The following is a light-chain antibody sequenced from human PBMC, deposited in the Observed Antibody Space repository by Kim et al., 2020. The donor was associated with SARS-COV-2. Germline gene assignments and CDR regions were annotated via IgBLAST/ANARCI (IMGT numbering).Light chain of an antibody. J-gene: IGLJ2*01. CDR1: TSNIGNNY. CDR2: DNN. CDR3: GTWDTSLFTVV. V-gene: IGLV1-51*01. Sequence: QSVLTQPPSVSAAPGQKVTISCSGITSNIGNNYVSWYQQLPGTAPKHLIYDNNKRPSGIPDRFSGSKSGTSATLGITGLQAGDEADYFCGTWDTSLFTVVFGGGTQLTVL.